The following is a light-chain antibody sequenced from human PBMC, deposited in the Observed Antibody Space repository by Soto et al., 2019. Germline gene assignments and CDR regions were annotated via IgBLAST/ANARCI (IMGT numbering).Light chain of an antibody. Sequence: QSALTQPASVSGSPGQSITISGTGTSSAVGGYNNVSWYQQHPGKAPKLMIYDICNRPSGVSNRFSGSKSGNTASLTISGLQAEDEADYYCSSYTSSSTVIFGGGTKLTVL. CDR2: DIC. CDR3: SSYTSSSTVI. V-gene: IGLV2-14*03. J-gene: IGLJ2*01. CDR1: SSAVGGYNN.